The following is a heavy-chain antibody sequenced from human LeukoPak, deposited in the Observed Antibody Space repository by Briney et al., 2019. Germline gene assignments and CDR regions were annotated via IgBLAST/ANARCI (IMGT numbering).Heavy chain of an antibody. Sequence: PGGSLRLSCTASGFTFSSYAMSWVRQAPGKGLEWVSAISGSGGSTYYADSVKGRFTISRDNSKNTLYLQMNSLRAEDTAVYYCAKVDYDLWSGYSFCDYWGQGTLVTVSS. J-gene: IGHJ4*02. CDR2: ISGSGGST. V-gene: IGHV3-23*01. CDR3: AKVDYDLWSGYSFCDY. D-gene: IGHD3-3*01. CDR1: GFTFSSYA.